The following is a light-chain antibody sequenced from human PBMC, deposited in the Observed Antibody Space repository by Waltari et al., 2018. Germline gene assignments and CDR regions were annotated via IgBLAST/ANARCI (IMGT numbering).Light chain of an antibody. V-gene: IGLV2-14*03. CDR2: GVT. Sequence: QSALTQPASMSGSPGQWITIPCTGTSSDVGGYNSVSWYKHYPGKAPELMIYGVTKRPSGISNRFSGSKSGNTASLTISVLQAEDEADYYCSSYTRRDSWVFGGGTKLTVL. J-gene: IGLJ3*02. CDR1: SSDVGGYNS. CDR3: SSYTRRDSWV.